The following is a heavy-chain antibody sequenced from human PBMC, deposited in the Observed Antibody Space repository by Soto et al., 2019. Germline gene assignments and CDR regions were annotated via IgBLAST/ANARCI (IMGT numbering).Heavy chain of an antibody. CDR2: IDPSDSYT. D-gene: IGHD2-15*01. CDR3: ARKYCSGGSCYSSIDY. Sequence: GESLKISCKGSGYSFTSYWISWVRQMPGKGLEWMGRIDPSDSYTNYSPSFQGHVTISADKSISTAYLQWSSLKASDTAMYYCARKYCSGGSCYSSIDYWGQGTPVTVSS. J-gene: IGHJ4*02. CDR1: GYSFTSYW. V-gene: IGHV5-10-1*01.